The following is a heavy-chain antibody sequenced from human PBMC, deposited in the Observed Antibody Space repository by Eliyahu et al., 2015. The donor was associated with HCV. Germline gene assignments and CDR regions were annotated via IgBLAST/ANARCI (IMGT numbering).Heavy chain of an antibody. V-gene: IGHV3-33*01. J-gene: IGHJ5*02. CDR2: RNR. CDR3: ARVYGASFDP. D-gene: IGHD4-17*01. Sequence: RNRETEYSVKGRFTISRDNSKNTLYLQMNSLRVDDTAVYYFARVYGASFDPWGQGTLVTVSS.